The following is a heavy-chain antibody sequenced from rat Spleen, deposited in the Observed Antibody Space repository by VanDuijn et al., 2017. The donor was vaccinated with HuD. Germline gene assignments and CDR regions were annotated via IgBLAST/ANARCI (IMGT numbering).Heavy chain of an antibody. CDR3: IRERYGNPASYYFDY. Sequence: QVQLKESGPGLVQPSQTLSLTCTVSGFSLLSYAVNWVRQPPGKGLEWMGGIWGDGSTNYNSPLKSRLSISRDTSKSQVFLKMNSLQTEDTAIYFCIRERYGNPASYYFDYWGQGVMVTVSS. J-gene: IGHJ2*01. CDR2: IWGDGST. CDR1: GFSLLSYA. V-gene: IGHV2-15*01. D-gene: IGHD1-7*01.